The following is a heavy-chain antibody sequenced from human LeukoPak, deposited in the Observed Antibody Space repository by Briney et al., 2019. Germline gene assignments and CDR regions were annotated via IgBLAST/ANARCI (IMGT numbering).Heavy chain of an antibody. CDR1: GSTFDDYA. Sequence: GRSLRLSCAASGSTFDDYAMHWVRQAPGKGLEWVSGISWNSGSIGYADSVKGRFTISRDNAKNSLYLQMNSLRAEDTALYYCAKDRYSSGWDYFDYWGQGTLVTVSS. D-gene: IGHD6-19*01. CDR2: ISWNSGSI. J-gene: IGHJ4*02. V-gene: IGHV3-9*01. CDR3: AKDRYSSGWDYFDY.